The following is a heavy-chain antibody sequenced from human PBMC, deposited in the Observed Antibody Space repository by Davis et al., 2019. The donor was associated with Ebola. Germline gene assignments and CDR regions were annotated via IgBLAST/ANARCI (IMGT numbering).Heavy chain of an antibody. J-gene: IGHJ4*02. CDR3: ARNYHSTEYYDEFGDY. D-gene: IGHD3-3*01. CDR2: MTGSGSHQ. CDR1: GFTISSSY. V-gene: IGHV3-21*06. Sequence: GESLKISCAASGFTISSSYMSWVRQAPGKGLEWVASMTGSGSHQYYADSVQGRFTISRDNAKNSLYLQMNSLRAEDTAVYYCARNYHSTEYYDEFGDYWGQGTLVTVSS.